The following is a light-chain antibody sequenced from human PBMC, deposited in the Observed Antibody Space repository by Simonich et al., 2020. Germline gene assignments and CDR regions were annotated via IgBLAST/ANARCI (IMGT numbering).Light chain of an antibody. J-gene: IGKJ4*01. CDR1: HRVSSY. CDR3: KQNNNWPLT. V-gene: IGKV3-15*01. Sequence: EIVMTQSPATLSVSPGERATLSCRASHRVSSYLAWYQQKPGQSPRLLTYGASTRATGSPARFSGSGSGTEFTLTISSMQSEDFAVYYCKQNNNWPLTFGGGTKVEIK. CDR2: GAS.